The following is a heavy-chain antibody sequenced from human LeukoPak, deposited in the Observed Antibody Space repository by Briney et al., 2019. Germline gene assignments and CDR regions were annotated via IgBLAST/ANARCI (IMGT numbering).Heavy chain of an antibody. D-gene: IGHD3-22*01. Sequence: GGSLRLSCAASGFTFSSYGMHWVRQAPGKGLEGVAFIRYDGSNKYYADSVKGRFTISRDNSKNTLYLHMNSLRAEDTAVYYCAKDSSVYYYDSRNFDYWGQGTLVTVSS. V-gene: IGHV3-30*02. CDR1: GFTFSSYG. CDR2: IRYDGSNK. CDR3: AKDSSVYYYDSRNFDY. J-gene: IGHJ4*02.